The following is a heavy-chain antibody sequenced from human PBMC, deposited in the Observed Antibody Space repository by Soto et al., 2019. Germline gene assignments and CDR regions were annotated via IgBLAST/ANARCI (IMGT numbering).Heavy chain of an antibody. CDR3: VRINEVGTSFDY. CDR2: INIDGSTT. J-gene: IGHJ4*02. D-gene: IGHD1-1*01. CDR1: GFTFNRHW. V-gene: IGHV3-74*01. Sequence: PGGSLRLSCAASGFTFNRHWMHWVRQAPGKGLVWVSRINIDGSTTTYADSVEGRFTISRDNAKNTLFLQMNSLRAEDMAVYYCVRINEVGTSFDYWGLGALVTVSS.